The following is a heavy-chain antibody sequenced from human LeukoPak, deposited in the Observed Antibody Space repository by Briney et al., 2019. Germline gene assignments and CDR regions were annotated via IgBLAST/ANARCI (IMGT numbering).Heavy chain of an antibody. CDR1: GFTFSDYY. CDR2: ISSSSSYT. Sequence: GGSLRLSCAASGFTFSDYYMSWIRQAPGKGLEWVSYISSSSSYTNYADSVKGRFTISRDNAKNSLYLRMNSLTAEDTAVYYCARFSSGSSYIDYWGHGTLVTVSS. J-gene: IGHJ4*01. CDR3: ARFSSGSSYIDY. V-gene: IGHV3-11*03. D-gene: IGHD3-10*01.